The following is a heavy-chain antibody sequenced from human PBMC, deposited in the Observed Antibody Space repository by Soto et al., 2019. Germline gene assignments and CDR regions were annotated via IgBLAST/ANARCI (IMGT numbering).Heavy chain of an antibody. D-gene: IGHD2-8*02. CDR1: GASITGSSY. CDR2: FSLSGTT. CDR3: ARGMTPPGAPAWYYFDS. V-gene: IGHV4-4*07. Sequence: SETLSLTCTVSGASITGSSYWSWIRQPAGRGLEWIGRFSLSGTTNYNPSLRSRVTMSADVSKNQFSLRLTSVTAADTALYYCARGMTPPGAPAWYYFDSWGQGPLVTVSS. J-gene: IGHJ4*02.